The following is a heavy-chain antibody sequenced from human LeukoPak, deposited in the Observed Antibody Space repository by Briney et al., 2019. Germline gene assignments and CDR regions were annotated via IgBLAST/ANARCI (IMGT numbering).Heavy chain of an antibody. D-gene: IGHD6-19*01. CDR1: GGSISSSSYY. J-gene: IGHJ4*02. Sequence: SETLSLTCTVSGGSISSSSYYWGWIRQPPGKGLEWIGSIYYSGSTYYNPSLKSRVTISVETAKKQFSLKLNSVTAADTAVYYCARRYIAVGHDYFDYWGQGTLVIVSS. V-gene: IGHV4-39*07. CDR2: IYYSGST. CDR3: ARRYIAVGHDYFDY.